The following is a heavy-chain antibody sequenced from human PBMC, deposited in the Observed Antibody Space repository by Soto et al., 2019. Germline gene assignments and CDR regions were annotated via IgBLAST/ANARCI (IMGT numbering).Heavy chain of an antibody. CDR1: GFTFSSYG. CDR3: AKDVFYGSGIPPANFAY. J-gene: IGHJ4*02. CDR2: MSYDGSNK. V-gene: IGHV3-30*18. Sequence: QVQLVESGGGVVQPGRSLRLSCAASGFTFSSYGMHWVRQAPGKGLEWVAVMSYDGSNKYYADSVKGRFTIPRDNSKNTMYLQQNSLRAEDTAVNYCAKDVFYGSGIPPANFAYWGQGTLVTVSS. D-gene: IGHD3-10*01.